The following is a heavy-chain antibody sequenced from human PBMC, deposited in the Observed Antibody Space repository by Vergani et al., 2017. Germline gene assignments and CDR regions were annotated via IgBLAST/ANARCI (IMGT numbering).Heavy chain of an antibody. CDR3: ARKEYSSGWPFDY. V-gene: IGHV4-38-2*01. CDR2: IYHSGST. Sequence: QVQLQESGPGLVKPSETLSLTCAVSGYSISSGYYWGWIRQPPGKGLEWIGSIYHSGSTYYNPSLKSRVTISVDTSKNQFSLKLSSVTAADTAVYYCARKEYSSGWPFDYWGQGTLVTVSS. CDR1: GYSISSGYY. D-gene: IGHD6-19*01. J-gene: IGHJ4*02.